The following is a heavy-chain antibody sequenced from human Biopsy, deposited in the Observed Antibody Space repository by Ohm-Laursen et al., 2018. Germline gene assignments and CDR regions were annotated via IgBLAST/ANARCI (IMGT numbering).Heavy chain of an antibody. CDR2: ITNSGGTV. D-gene: IGHD7-27*01. CDR3: ARDPNWGSGY. CDR1: GFTFRDYY. V-gene: IGHV3-11*04. Sequence: GSLRLSCTASGFTFRDYYMIWIRQPPGKGLEWVSYITNSGGTVYYEDSVKGRFTISRDNSNNSLYLQMNSLKAEDTAVYYCARDPNWGSGYWGQGTLVTVSS. J-gene: IGHJ4*02.